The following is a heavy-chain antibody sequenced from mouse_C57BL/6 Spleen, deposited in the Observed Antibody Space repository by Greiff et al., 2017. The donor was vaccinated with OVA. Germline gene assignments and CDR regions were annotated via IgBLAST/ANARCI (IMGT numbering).Heavy chain of an antibody. D-gene: IGHD1-1*01. CDR2: INPNNGGT. J-gene: IGHJ1*03. Sequence: VQLKQSGPELVKPGASVKISCKASGYTFTDYYMNWVKQSHGKSLEWIGDINPNNGGTSYNQKFKGKATLTVDKSSSTAYMELRSLTSEDSAVYYCARRVLPPYWYFDVWGTGTTVTVSS. CDR1: GYTFTDYY. V-gene: IGHV1-26*01. CDR3: ARRVLPPYWYFDV.